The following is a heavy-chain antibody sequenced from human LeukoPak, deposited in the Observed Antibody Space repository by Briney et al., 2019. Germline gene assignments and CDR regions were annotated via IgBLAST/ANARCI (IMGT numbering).Heavy chain of an antibody. Sequence: PGGSLRLSCAASGFTFSSYGMHWVRQAPGKGLEWVAVIWYDGSNKYYADSVKGRFTISRDNSKYTLYLQMNSLRAEDTAVYYCARADRYDYVWGSYPNYWGQGTLVTVSS. J-gene: IGHJ4*02. CDR1: GFTFSSYG. D-gene: IGHD3-16*02. CDR2: IWYDGSNK. CDR3: ARADRYDYVWGSYPNY. V-gene: IGHV3-33*01.